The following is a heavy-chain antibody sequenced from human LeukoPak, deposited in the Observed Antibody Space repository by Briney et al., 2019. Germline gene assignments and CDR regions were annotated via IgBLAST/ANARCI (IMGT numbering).Heavy chain of an antibody. CDR1: GYTFTDYY. J-gene: IGHJ6*03. CDR2: VDPDDGGT. CDR3: ATGYSSSPPGYYYDMEG. D-gene: IGHD6-6*01. Sequence: ASVKVSCKASGYTFTDYYMHWVRQAPGKGLEWMGRVDPDDGGTLYAEKFQGRVTITADTSTDTAYMERSSLRAEDTAVYYCATGYSSSPPGYYYDMEGWGKGATVT. V-gene: IGHV1-69-2*01.